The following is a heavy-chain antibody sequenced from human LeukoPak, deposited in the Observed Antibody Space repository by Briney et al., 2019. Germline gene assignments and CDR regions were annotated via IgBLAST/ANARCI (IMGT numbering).Heavy chain of an antibody. CDR2: ISGSGGST. CDR1: GFTFSSYG. J-gene: IGHJ4*02. Sequence: GGSLRLSCAASGFTFSSYGMSWVRQAPGKGLEWVSAISGSGGSTYYADSVKGRFTISRDNSKNTLYLQMNSLRAEDTAVYYCATSRGPMVRGSFVYWGQGTLVTVSS. V-gene: IGHV3-23*01. CDR3: ATSRGPMVRGSFVY. D-gene: IGHD3-10*01.